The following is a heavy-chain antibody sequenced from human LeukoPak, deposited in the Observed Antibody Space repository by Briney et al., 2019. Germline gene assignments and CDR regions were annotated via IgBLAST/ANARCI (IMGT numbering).Heavy chain of an antibody. CDR2: IGSSDSTT. CDR3: SSSYGYPFDY. J-gene: IGHJ4*02. D-gene: IGHD5-18*01. Sequence: GGSLRLSCVASGFTFSSYEMNWVRQAPGKGLEWLSYIGSSDSTTHYADSVKGRFTISRDNAKNSLYLQMNSLRVEDTAVYYCSSSYGYPFDYWGQGTLVTVSS. V-gene: IGHV3-48*03. CDR1: GFTFSSYE.